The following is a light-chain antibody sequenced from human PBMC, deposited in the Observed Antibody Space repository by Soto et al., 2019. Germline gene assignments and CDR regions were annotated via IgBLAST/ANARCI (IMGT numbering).Light chain of an antibody. CDR3: QSYDSSLSKA. J-gene: IGLJ3*02. CDR2: GNS. V-gene: IGLV1-40*01. Sequence: QSVLTQPPSVSGAPGQRVTISCTGSSSNIGAGYDVHWYQQLPGTAPKLLIYGNSNRPSGAPDRFSGSKSGTSASLAITGLQAEDEADYYCQSYDSSLSKAFGGGTKLTVL. CDR1: SSNIGAGYD.